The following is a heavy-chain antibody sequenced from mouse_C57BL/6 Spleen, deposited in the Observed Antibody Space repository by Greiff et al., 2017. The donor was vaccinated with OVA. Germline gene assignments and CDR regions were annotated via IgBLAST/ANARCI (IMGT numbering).Heavy chain of an antibody. V-gene: IGHV1-64*01. J-gene: IGHJ4*01. CDR3: AVYYDYDEGYEYAMDY. CDR1: GYTFTSYW. D-gene: IGHD2-4*01. CDR2: IHPNSGST. Sequence: VQLQQPGAELVKPGASVKLSCKASGYTFTSYWMHWVKQRPGQGLEWIGMIHPNSGSTNYNEKFKSKATLTVDTSSSTSYMQLSSLTSEDSAVYYCAVYYDYDEGYEYAMDYWGQGTSVTVSS.